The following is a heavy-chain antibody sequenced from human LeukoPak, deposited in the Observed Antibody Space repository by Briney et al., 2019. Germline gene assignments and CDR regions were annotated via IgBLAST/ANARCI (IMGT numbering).Heavy chain of an antibody. Sequence: GASVKVSCKASGGTFSSYAISWVRQAPGQGLEWMGGIIPIFGTANYAQKFQGRVTITADESTSTAYMELSSLRSEDTAVYYCATRTGDELGYRYYFDYWGQGTLVTVSS. CDR3: ATRTGDELGYRYYFDY. CDR1: GGTFSSYA. CDR2: IIPIFGTA. D-gene: IGHD7-27*01. V-gene: IGHV1-69*13. J-gene: IGHJ4*02.